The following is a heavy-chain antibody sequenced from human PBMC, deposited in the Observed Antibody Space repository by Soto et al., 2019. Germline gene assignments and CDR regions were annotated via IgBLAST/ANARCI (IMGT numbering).Heavy chain of an antibody. V-gene: IGHV4-61*01. D-gene: IGHD6-13*01. CDR2: IYYSGST. CDR3: ARDSSSSDAFDI. Sequence: SETLSLTCTVSGGSVSSGSYYWSWIRQPPGKGLEWIGYIYYSGSTNYNPSLKSRVTISVDTSKNQFSLKLSSVTAADTAVYYCARDSSSSDAFDIWGQGTMVTVSS. J-gene: IGHJ3*02. CDR1: GGSVSSGSYY.